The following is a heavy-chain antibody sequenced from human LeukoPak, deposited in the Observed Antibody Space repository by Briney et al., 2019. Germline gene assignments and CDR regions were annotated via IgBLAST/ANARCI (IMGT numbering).Heavy chain of an antibody. D-gene: IGHD2-2*01. V-gene: IGHV3-11*04. CDR1: GFTFSDYY. CDR2: ISSSGSTI. CDR3: ASVVVPAAPYYYYYYMDV. Sequence: GGSLRLSCAASGFTFSDYYMSWIRQAPGKGLEWVSYISSSGSTIYYGDSVKGRFTISRDNAKNSLYLQMNSLRAEDTAVYYCASVVVPAAPYYYYYYMDVWGKGTTVTVSS. J-gene: IGHJ6*03.